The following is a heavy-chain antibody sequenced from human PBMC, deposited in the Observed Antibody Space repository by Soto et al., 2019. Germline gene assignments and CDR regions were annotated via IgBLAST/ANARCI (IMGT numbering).Heavy chain of an antibody. CDR3: ARVATTWVAAWSIDY. CDR1: SYAFTTYG. V-gene: IGHV1-18*01. J-gene: IGHJ4*01. D-gene: IGHD1-1*01. Sequence: QVQLVQSGGELKKPGASVKVSCKASSYAFTTYGITWVRQAPGQGLEWMGWIAVYNGDTNYAQNFQGRVTMTTDPSTSTAFMELRSLRSNDTAVYYCARVATTWVAAWSIDYWGHGTLVTVSS. CDR2: IAVYNGDT.